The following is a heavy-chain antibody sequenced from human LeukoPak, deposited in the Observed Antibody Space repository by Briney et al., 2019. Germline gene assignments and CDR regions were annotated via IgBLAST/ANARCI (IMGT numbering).Heavy chain of an antibody. D-gene: IGHD3-22*01. CDR2: IYYSGST. V-gene: IGHV4-59*08. Sequence: SETLSLTCTVSGGSISSYYWSWIRQPPGKGLEWIGYIYYSGSTNYNPSLKSRVTISVDTSKNQFSLKLSSVTAADTAVYYCARIVRYYYDSSGYSPDYWGQGTLVTVSS. CDR1: GGSISSYY. J-gene: IGHJ4*02. CDR3: ARIVRYYYDSSGYSPDY.